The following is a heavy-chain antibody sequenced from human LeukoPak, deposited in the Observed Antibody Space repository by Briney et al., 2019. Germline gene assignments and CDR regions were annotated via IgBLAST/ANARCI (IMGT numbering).Heavy chain of an antibody. Sequence: GGSLRLSCAASGFTFSDYYMNWIRQAPGKGLEWLSYISASSGTRYYADSVKGRFIISRDNAKNSLYLQMNSLRAEDTAVYYCARGLAANDWFDPWGQGTLVTVSS. CDR1: GFTFSDYY. V-gene: IGHV3-11*01. D-gene: IGHD2-15*01. CDR3: ARGLAANDWFDP. J-gene: IGHJ5*02. CDR2: ISASSGTR.